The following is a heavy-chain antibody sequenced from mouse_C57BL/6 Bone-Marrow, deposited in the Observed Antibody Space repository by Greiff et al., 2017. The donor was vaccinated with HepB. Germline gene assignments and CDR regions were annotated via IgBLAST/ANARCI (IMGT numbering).Heavy chain of an antibody. V-gene: IGHV1-82*01. J-gene: IGHJ2*01. CDR1: GYAFSSSW. Sequence: QVQLKESGPELVKPGASVKISCKASGYAFSSSWMNWVKQRPGKGLEWIGRIYPGDGDTNYNGKFKGKATLTADKSSSTAYMQLSSLTSEDSAVYFCAPNYYGSSPFDYWGQGTTLTVSS. CDR3: APNYYGSSPFDY. D-gene: IGHD1-1*01. CDR2: IYPGDGDT.